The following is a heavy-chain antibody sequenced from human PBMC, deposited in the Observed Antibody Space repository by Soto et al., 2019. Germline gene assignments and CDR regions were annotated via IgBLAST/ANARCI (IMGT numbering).Heavy chain of an antibody. CDR2: ISYDGSNK. D-gene: IGHD3-22*01. J-gene: IGHJ4*02. V-gene: IGHV3-30*18. Sequence: QVQLVESGGGVVQPGRSLRLSCAASGFTFSSYGMHWVRQAPGKGLEWVAVISYDGSNKYYADSVKGRFTISRDNSKNTLYLQMNSLRAEDTAVYYCAKDSHSYASSGYRFGVLDYWGQGTLVTVSS. CDR3: AKDSHSYASSGYRFGVLDY. CDR1: GFTFSSYG.